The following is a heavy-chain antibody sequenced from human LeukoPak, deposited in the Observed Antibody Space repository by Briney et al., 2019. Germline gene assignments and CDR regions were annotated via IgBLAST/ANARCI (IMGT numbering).Heavy chain of an antibody. D-gene: IGHD2-15*01. CDR3: AKGQYCSGGSCYFDY. CDR1: GFTFSSYG. V-gene: IGHV3-23*01. Sequence: GGSLRLSCAASGFTFSSYGMHWVRQAPGKGLEWVSAISGSGGSTYYADSVRGRFSISRDNSKNTLYLQMNSLRAEDTAVYYCAKGQYCSGGSCYFDYWGQGTLVTVSS. J-gene: IGHJ4*02. CDR2: ISGSGGST.